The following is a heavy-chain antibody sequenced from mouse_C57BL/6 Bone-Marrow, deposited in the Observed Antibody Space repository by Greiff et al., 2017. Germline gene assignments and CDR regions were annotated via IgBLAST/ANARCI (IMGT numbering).Heavy chain of an antibody. Sequence: QVQLQQPGAELVKPGASVKMSCKASGYTFTSYWITWVKQRPGQGLEWIGDIYPGSGSTNYNEKFKRKATLTVETSTSTAYMQLSSLTSEDSAVYYCVYDDGAYWGQGTLVTVSA. CDR1: GYTFTSYW. CDR2: IYPGSGST. D-gene: IGHD2-4*01. CDR3: VYDDGAY. J-gene: IGHJ3*01. V-gene: IGHV1-55*01.